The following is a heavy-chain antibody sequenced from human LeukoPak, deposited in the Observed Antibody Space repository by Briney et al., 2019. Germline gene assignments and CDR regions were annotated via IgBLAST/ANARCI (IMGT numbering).Heavy chain of an antibody. V-gene: IGHV3-11*01. D-gene: IGHD6-13*01. CDR1: GFTFSDFY. J-gene: IGHJ4*02. Sequence: GGSLRLSCAASGFTFSDFYMSWIRQAPGKGLEWVSYISSGGTIYYADSVKGRFTISRDNAKNSLYLQMNSLRAEDTAVYYCARDRASDSVAAAGVYWGQGTLVTVSS. CDR2: ISSGGTI. CDR3: ARDRASDSVAAAGVY.